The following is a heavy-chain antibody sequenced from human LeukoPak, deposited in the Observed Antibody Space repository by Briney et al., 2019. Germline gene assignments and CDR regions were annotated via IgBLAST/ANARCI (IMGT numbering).Heavy chain of an antibody. CDR1: GGSISSYY. J-gene: IGHJ2*01. Sequence: SETLSLTCTVSGGSISSYYWSWIRQPAGKGLEWIGRIYTSGSTNYNPSLKSRVTMSVDTSKNQFSPKLSSVTAADTAVYYCARVGGAAAGTADYWYFDLWGRGTLVTVSS. D-gene: IGHD6-13*01. CDR2: IYTSGST. CDR3: ARVGGAAAGTADYWYFDL. V-gene: IGHV4-4*07.